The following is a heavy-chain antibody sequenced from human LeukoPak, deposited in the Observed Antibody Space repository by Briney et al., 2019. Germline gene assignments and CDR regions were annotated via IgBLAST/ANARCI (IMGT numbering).Heavy chain of an antibody. Sequence: GGSLGLSCTASDFTFSNYPMSWVRQAPGKGPEWVSCISASGASTDYADSVKGRFTISRDNSKNTLYLHMNSLRVEDTAVYYCAEDRGNYNNYYMDVWGKGTTVTVSS. V-gene: IGHV3-23*01. J-gene: IGHJ6*03. D-gene: IGHD5-12*01. CDR2: ISASGAST. CDR1: DFTFSNYP. CDR3: AEDRGNYNNYYMDV.